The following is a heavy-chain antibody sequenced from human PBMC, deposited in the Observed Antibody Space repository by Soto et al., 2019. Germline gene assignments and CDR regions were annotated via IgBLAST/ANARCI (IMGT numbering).Heavy chain of an antibody. Sequence: GGSLRLSCAASGFTFRNFGMHWVRRAPGKGLEWVAVISYDGTNKYYADSVKGRFTISRDNSKSTLYLQINSLRAEDTAVYYCAKAVPPFVVVTASDYWGQGTLVTVSS. D-gene: IGHD2-21*02. CDR1: GFTFRNFG. CDR2: ISYDGTNK. V-gene: IGHV3-30*18. J-gene: IGHJ4*02. CDR3: AKAVPPFVVVTASDY.